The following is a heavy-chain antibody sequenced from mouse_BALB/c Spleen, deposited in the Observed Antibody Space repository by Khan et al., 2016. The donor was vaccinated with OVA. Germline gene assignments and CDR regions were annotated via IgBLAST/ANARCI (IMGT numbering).Heavy chain of an antibody. V-gene: IGHV9-3-1*01. J-gene: IGHJ1*01. Sequence: QIQLVQSGPEVKKPGETVKISCKASWYSFTNYGMNWVRQAPGKGLKWMGWINTYTGEPTYADDFKGRFAFSLETSASTAYLQINNLKNEDTATYFCASGGYWYFDVWGAGTTVTVSS. CDR1: WYSFTNYG. CDR3: ASGGYWYFDV. D-gene: IGHD1-1*02. CDR2: INTYTGEP.